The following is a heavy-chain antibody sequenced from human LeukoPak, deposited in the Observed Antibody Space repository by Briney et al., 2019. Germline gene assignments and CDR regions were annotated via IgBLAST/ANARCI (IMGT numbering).Heavy chain of an antibody. V-gene: IGHV4-59*01. Sequence: PSETLSLTCIVSGGSMNNYYWSWIRQPPGKGLEWIAYIHYTGITNYNPFLKSRVTISLDTSKNQFSLKLNSVTAADTAFYYCARILEGSGAAFDIWAKGQWSSSLQ. J-gene: IGHJ3*02. CDR1: GGSMNNYY. D-gene: IGHD1-26*01. CDR2: IHYTGIT. CDR3: ARILEGSGAAFDI.